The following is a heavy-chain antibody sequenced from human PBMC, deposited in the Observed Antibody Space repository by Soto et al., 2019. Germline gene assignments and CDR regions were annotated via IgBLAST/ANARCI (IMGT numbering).Heavy chain of an antibody. CDR2: ISYDGSNK. CDR3: AKEPYYYDSSGYYGYYYYYGMDV. D-gene: IGHD3-22*01. J-gene: IGHJ6*02. CDR1: GFTISSYG. V-gene: IGHV3-30*18. Sequence: QVQLVESGGGVVQPGRSLRLSCAASGFTISSYGMHWVRQAPGKGLEWVAVISYDGSNKYYADSVKGRFTISRDNSKNTLYLQMNSLRAEDTAVYYCAKEPYYYDSSGYYGYYYYYGMDVWGQGTTVTVSS.